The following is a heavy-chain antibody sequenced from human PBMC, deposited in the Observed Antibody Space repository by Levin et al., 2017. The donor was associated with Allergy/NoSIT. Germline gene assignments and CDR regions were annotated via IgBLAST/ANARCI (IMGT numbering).Heavy chain of an antibody. CDR2: ISWNSGSI. D-gene: IGHD6-13*01. CDR1: GFTFDDYA. Sequence: SLKISCAASGFTFDDYAMHWVRQAPGKGLEWVSGISWNSGSIGYADSVKGRFTISRDNAKNSLYLQMNSLRAEDTALYYCAKDIRTAAGIDYWGQGTLVTVSS. V-gene: IGHV3-9*01. J-gene: IGHJ4*02. CDR3: AKDIRTAAGIDY.